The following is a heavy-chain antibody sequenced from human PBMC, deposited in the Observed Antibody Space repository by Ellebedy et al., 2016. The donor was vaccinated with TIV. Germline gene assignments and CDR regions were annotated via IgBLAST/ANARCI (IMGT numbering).Heavy chain of an antibody. CDR1: GFTFSSYG. CDR2: IWYDGRNK. Sequence: PGGSLRLSCAASGFTFSSYGIHRVRQAPGKGLEWVAVIWYDGRNKYYADSVKGRFTISRDNSKNTLYLQMNSLRAEDTAVYYCASKAAAFFFDQWGLGTLVTVSS. CDR3: ASKAAAFFFDQ. V-gene: IGHV3-30*02. J-gene: IGHJ4*02. D-gene: IGHD6-13*01.